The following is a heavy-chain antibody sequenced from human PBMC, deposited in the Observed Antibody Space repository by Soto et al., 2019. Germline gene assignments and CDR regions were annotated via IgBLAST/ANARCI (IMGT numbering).Heavy chain of an antibody. CDR3: AKVRVPTPFYQYYGLDV. D-gene: IGHD2-15*01. Sequence: QVQLVESGGGVVQPGTSLKLSCAVSRVTFSDFGMHWVRQAPGKGLEWVGMISKDGSEKHYGDSVTGRFTISRDNSNNMLFLQMSSLRPNDTAVYYCAKVRVPTPFYQYYGLDVWGQGTTVT. J-gene: IGHJ6*02. CDR1: RVTFSDFG. CDR2: ISKDGSEK. V-gene: IGHV3-30*18.